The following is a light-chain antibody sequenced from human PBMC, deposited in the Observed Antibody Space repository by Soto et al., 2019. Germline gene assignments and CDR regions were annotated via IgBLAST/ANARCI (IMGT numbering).Light chain of an antibody. CDR1: QSISSW. Sequence: DIQLTQSPSFLSASVGDRVTITCRASQSISSWLAWYQQKPGKAPRLLIYKASTLEIGVPSRFSGSGSGTEFTLTISSLQPDDFATYYCQQYNSYSTFGQGTKVDIK. V-gene: IGKV1-5*03. CDR2: KAS. CDR3: QQYNSYST. J-gene: IGKJ1*01.